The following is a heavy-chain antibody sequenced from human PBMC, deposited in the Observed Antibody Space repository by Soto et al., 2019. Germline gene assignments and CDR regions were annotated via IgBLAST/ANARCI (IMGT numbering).Heavy chain of an antibody. CDR1: GFTFGTHC. CDR2: IKGDASEN. J-gene: IGHJ4*02. CDR3: AKDVR. Sequence: EVQLVESGGDLVHPGGSLRLSCAASGFTFGTHCMSWVRQAPGKGLEWVANIKGDASENYYADSVRCRFTISRDNAKSSLYLQMNRLRVEDVAVCYCAKDVRWGEVALVTV. V-gene: IGHV3-7*05.